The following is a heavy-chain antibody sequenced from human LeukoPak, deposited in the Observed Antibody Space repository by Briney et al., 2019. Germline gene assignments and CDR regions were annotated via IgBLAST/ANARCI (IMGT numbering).Heavy chain of an antibody. CDR1: GFTFSSYA. CDR3: ARANRYSSSWYDY. V-gene: IGHV3-23*03. D-gene: IGHD6-13*01. J-gene: IGHJ4*02. CDR2: IYSGNNT. Sequence: PGGSLRLSCAASGFTFSSYAMSWVRQAPGKGLEWVSVIYSGNNTYYADSVKGRFTISRDNSKNTLYLQMNSLRAEDTAVYYCARANRYSSSWYDYWGQGTLVTVSS.